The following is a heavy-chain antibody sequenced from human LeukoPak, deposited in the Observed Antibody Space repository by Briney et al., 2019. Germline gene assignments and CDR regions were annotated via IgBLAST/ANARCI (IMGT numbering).Heavy chain of an antibody. CDR3: ARAFRARYFDL. V-gene: IGHV4-39*01. CDR1: GGSITTSSYY. CDR2: IYYSGST. J-gene: IGHJ2*01. Sequence: SETPSLTCTVSGGSITTSSYYWGWIRQPPGKGLEWIGIIYYSGSTYYNPSLKGRVTISVDTSKNQFSLKLSSVTAADTAVYYCARAFRARYFDLWGRGTLVTVSS. D-gene: IGHD2/OR15-2a*01.